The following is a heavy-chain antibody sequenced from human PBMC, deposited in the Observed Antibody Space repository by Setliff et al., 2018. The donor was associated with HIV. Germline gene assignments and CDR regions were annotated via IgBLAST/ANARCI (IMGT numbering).Heavy chain of an antibody. CDR3: ARGNVGYSSGWGYMDV. Sequence: SETLSLTCSVSGSSFSGYYWSWIRQPPGKGLEWIGYIYYSGSTNYNPSLKSRVTISVDTSKNQFSLKLSSVTAADTAVYYCARGNVGYSSGWGYMDVWGKGTTVTVSS. J-gene: IGHJ6*03. CDR2: IYYSGST. V-gene: IGHV4-59*01. D-gene: IGHD6-19*01. CDR1: GSSFSGYY.